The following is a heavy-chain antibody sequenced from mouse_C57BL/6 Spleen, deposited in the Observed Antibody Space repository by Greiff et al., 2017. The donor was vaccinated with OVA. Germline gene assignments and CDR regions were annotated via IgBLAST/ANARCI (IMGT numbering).Heavy chain of an antibody. CDR1: GFTFSSYA. Sequence: EVQVVESGGGLVKPGGSLKLSCAASGFTFSSYAMSWVRQTPEKRLEWVATISDGGSYTYYPDNVKGRFTISRDNAKNNLYLQMSHLKSEDTAMYYCARASYYSNPIYYAMDYWGQGTSVTVSS. CDR3: ARASYYSNPIYYAMDY. J-gene: IGHJ4*01. D-gene: IGHD2-5*01. CDR2: ISDGGSYT. V-gene: IGHV5-4*01.